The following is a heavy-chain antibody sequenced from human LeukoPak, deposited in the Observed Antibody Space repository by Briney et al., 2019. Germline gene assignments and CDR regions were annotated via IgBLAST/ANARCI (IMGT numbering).Heavy chain of an antibody. D-gene: IGHD2-15*01. J-gene: IGHJ4*02. CDR2: IRYDGDNK. Sequence: GGSLRLSCAASGFTFSNYGIHWVRQAPGKGLEWVAFIRYDGDNKYYGDSVKGRLTISRDNSKNTLYLQMSSLRAEDTAVYYCARAYSTYLDYWGQGTLVTVSS. CDR1: GFTFSNYG. CDR3: ARAYSTYLDY. V-gene: IGHV3-30*02.